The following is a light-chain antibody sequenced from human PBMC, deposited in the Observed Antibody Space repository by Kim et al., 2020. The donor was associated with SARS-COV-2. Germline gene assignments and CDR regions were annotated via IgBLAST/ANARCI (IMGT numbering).Light chain of an antibody. J-gene: IGKJ2*01. CDR2: AAS. CDR3: LQHKSYPYT. CDR1: QDISNY. V-gene: IGKV1-17*03. Sequence: DIQMTQSPSAMSASVGDRVTITCRASQDISNYLAWFQQRPGKVPQRLIYAASNLQSGVPSRFSGSGFGTKFTLTISSLQPEDLATYYCLQHKSYPYTFGQGTKLEIK.